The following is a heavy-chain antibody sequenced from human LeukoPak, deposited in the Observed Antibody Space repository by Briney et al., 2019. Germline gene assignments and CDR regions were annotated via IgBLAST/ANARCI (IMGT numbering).Heavy chain of an antibody. CDR1: GGPISSGDYY. CDR3: AREQVITYGFDY. J-gene: IGHJ4*02. V-gene: IGHV4-30-4*08. CDR2: IYYSGST. Sequence: SQTLSLTCTVSGGPISSGDYYWSWIRQPPGKGLEWIGYIYYSGSTYYNPSLKSRVTISVDTSKNQFSLKLSSVTAADTAVYYCAREQVITYGFDYWGQGTLVTVSS. D-gene: IGHD3-16*01.